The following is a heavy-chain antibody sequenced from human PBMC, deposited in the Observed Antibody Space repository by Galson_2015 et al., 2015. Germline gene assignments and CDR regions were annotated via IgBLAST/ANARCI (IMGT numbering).Heavy chain of an antibody. CDR2: INSDGSST. V-gene: IGHV3-74*01. CDR1: GFTFSSYW. D-gene: IGHD3-10*01. J-gene: IGHJ6*02. CDR3: ARDHSHTMVRGVNYYYYGMDV. Sequence: SLRLSCAASGFTFSSYWMHWVRHAPGKGLVWVSRINSDGSSTSYADSVKGRFTISRDNAKNTLYLQMNSLRAEDTAVYYCARDHSHTMVRGVNYYYYGMDVWGQGTTVTVSS.